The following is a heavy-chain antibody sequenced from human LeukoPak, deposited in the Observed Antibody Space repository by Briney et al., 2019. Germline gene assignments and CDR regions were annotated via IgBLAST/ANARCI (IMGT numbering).Heavy chain of an antibody. CDR1: GGSFSGYY. J-gene: IGHJ4*02. Sequence: TLSLTCAVYGGSFSGYYWSWIRQPPGKALEWLARIDWDDDKYYSTSLKTRLTISKDTSKNQVVLTMTNMDPVDTATYYCARISTLGSGRYYFDYWGQGTLVTVSS. V-gene: IGHV2-70*11. CDR2: IDWDDDK. D-gene: IGHD6-19*01. CDR3: ARISTLGSGRYYFDY.